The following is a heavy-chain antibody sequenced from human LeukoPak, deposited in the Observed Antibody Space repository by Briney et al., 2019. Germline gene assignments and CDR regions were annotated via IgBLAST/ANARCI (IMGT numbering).Heavy chain of an antibody. CDR1: GGSISSYY. CDR3: ARVDIASRWGYYFDY. D-gene: IGHD2-2*03. V-gene: IGHV4-4*07. J-gene: IGHJ4*02. CDR2: IYTSGST. Sequence: SETLSLTCTVSGGSISSYYWSWIRQPAGKGLEWIGRIYTSGSTNYNPSLKSRVTMSVDTSKNQFSLKLSSVTAADTAVYYCARVDIASRWGYYFDYWGQGTLVTVSS.